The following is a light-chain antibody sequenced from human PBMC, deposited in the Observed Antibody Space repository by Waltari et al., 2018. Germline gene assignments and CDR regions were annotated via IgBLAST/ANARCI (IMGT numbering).Light chain of an antibody. CDR1: SSDVRGSNF. Sequence: QSALTQPASVSGSPGQSIALSCPGTSSDVRGSNFVSWYQQQPGKAPKTMIYDVTKRPSGVSDRFSGSKSGNTASLTISGLQAEDEGDYYCGSYRYGSSLVFGGGTRLTVL. CDR3: GSYRYGSSLV. CDR2: DVT. V-gene: IGLV2-14*03. J-gene: IGLJ2*01.